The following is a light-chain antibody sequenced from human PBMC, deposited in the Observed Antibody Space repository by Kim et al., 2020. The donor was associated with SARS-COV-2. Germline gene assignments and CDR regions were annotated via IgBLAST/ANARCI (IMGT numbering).Light chain of an antibody. CDR2: KTS. J-gene: IGKJ2*01. V-gene: IGKV1-5*03. CDR1: QSINNW. Sequence: LSASVGDRVTITCRASQSINNWLAWYQQKPGKAPKLLIYKTSSLESGVPSRFSGSGSGTEFTLTISSLQPDDSATYHCQQYNNWYTFGQGTKLEI. CDR3: QQYNNWYT.